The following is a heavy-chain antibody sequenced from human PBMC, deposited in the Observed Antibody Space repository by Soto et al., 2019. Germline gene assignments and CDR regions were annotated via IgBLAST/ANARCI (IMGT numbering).Heavy chain of an antibody. CDR3: ARGSSGWPPRLDY. V-gene: IGHV4-59*01. J-gene: IGHJ4*02. CDR2: IYYSGST. D-gene: IGHD6-19*01. Sequence: QVQLQESGPGLVKPSETLSLNCTVSGGPISSYYWSWIRQSPGKGLEWIGYIYYSGSTNYNPSLKSRVTISVETFKNQFSLELSSVPAADTAVYYCARGSSGWPPRLDYWGQGTLVTVSS. CDR1: GGPISSYY.